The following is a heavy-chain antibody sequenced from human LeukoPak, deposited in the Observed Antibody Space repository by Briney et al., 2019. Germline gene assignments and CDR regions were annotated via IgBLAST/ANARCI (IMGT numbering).Heavy chain of an antibody. CDR1: GGSISDYY. D-gene: IGHD6-6*01. V-gene: IGHV4-4*09. Sequence: SSETLSLTCTVSGGSISDYYWSWVRQPPGEGLEWLGYIYTSGTTNYNPSLKSRVTISADPAKNQVSLKLSSVAAADTAVYYCARHRSPTSSSFFDFWGQGTLVSVSS. J-gene: IGHJ4*02. CDR3: ARHRSPTSSSFFDF. CDR2: IYTSGTT.